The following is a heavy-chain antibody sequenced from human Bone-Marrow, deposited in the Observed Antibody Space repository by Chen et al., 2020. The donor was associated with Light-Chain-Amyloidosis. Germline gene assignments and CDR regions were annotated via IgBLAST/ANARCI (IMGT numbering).Heavy chain of an antibody. CDR2: IVGDGRST. CDR3: AKSPRYSTGRFDY. Sequence: EVQLVESGGGVVQPGGSLTLSCAASGFTFDDYAMHWVRQAPGKGLEWVSLIVGDGRSTYYADSVKGRFTISRDNNKNSLSLQMNSLKSEDTALYYCAKSPRYSTGRFDYWGQGTLATVSS. CDR1: GFTFDDYA. V-gene: IGHV3-43*02. J-gene: IGHJ4*02. D-gene: IGHD2-8*02.